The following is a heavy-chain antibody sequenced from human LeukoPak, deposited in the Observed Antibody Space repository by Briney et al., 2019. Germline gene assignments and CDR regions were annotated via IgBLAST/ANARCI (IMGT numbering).Heavy chain of an antibody. V-gene: IGHV3-74*01. CDR1: GFTFSSYW. CDR2: ISADGINA. CDR3: ARTNYYFDS. J-gene: IGHJ4*02. D-gene: IGHD1-1*01. Sequence: GGSLRLSCAASGFTFSSYWMHWVRQAPGKGLVWVSRISADGINAHYADPVKGRFTISRDNAENTLYLQMNSLRAEDTALYYCARTNYYFDSWGQGSLVTVSS.